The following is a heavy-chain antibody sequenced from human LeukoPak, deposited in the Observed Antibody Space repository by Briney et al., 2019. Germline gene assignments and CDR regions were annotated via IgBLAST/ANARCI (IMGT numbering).Heavy chain of an antibody. V-gene: IGHV1-69*04. D-gene: IGHD3-22*01. Sequence: SVKVSCKASGGTFSSYAISWVRQAPGQGLEWMGRIIPILGIANYAQKFQGRVTITADKSTSTAYMELSSLRSEDTAVYYCAKYYYDRSGRFDYWGQGTLVTVSS. CDR1: GGTFSSYA. CDR3: AKYYYDRSGRFDY. J-gene: IGHJ4*02. CDR2: IIPILGIA.